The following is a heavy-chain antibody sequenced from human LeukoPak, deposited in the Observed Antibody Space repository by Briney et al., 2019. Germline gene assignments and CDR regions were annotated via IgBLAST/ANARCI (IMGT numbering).Heavy chain of an antibody. CDR1: GFTFSSYA. D-gene: IGHD5-24*01. V-gene: IGHV3-23*01. CDR2: ISGSSGST. Sequence: GGSLRLSCAASGFTFSSYAMSWVRQAPGKGLEWVSAISGSSGSTYYADSVKGLFTISRDNSRNTLHLQMNSLRADDTAVYYCAKSRPMAYYFDYWGQGTLVTVSS. J-gene: IGHJ4*02. CDR3: AKSRPMAYYFDY.